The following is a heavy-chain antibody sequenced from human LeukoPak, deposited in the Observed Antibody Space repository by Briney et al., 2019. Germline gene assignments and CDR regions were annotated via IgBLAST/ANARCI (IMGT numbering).Heavy chain of an antibody. V-gene: IGHV3-7*01. D-gene: IGHD5-12*01. CDR3: AAWTDRGYSY. Sequence: GGSLGLSCTASGFTFSRSWMNWIRQAPGKGLEWVANINPDGDGMRFVDSVKGRFTMSRDNAQSSLHLQMNSLRVEDTAFYYCAAWTDRGYSYWGQGVLVTVSS. J-gene: IGHJ4*02. CDR2: INPDGDGM. CDR1: GFTFSRSW.